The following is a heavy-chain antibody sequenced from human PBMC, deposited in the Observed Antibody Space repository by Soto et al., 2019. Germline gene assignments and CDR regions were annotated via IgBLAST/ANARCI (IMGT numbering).Heavy chain of an antibody. D-gene: IGHD2-15*01. V-gene: IGHV3-23*01. CDR3: AKVVVVVAVPRWFDP. J-gene: IGHJ5*02. CDR2: ISGSGGST. CDR1: GFTFVNHD. Sequence: EVQLLESGGDMVQPGGSLRLSCAASGFTFVNHDMTWVRQAPGRGLEWVSAISGSGGSTYYADSVKGRFTISRDNSKNTLYLQMNSLRAEDTAVYYCAKVVVVVAVPRWFDPWGQGTLVTVSS.